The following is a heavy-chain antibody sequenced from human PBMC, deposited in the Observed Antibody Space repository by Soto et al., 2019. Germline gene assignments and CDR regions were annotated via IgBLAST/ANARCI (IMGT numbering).Heavy chain of an antibody. CDR1: GYTLTELS. Sequence: ASVKVSCKVSGYTLTELSMHWVRQAPGKGLEWMGGFDPEDGETIYAQKFQGRVTMTEDTSTDTAYMELSSLRSEDTAVYYCAATKLYDSSGYYQAAPDYWGQGTLVTVS. V-gene: IGHV1-24*01. J-gene: IGHJ4*02. CDR2: FDPEDGET. D-gene: IGHD3-22*01. CDR3: AATKLYDSSGYYQAAPDY.